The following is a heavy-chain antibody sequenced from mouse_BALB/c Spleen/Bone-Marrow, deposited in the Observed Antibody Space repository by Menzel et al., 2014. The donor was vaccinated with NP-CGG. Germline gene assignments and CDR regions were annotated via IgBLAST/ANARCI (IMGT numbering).Heavy chain of an antibody. Sequence: QVQLQQSGAELVRPGTSVKVSCKASGYAFTNYLIEWVKQRPGQGLEWIGVINPGSGATDYNEKFKGKATLTADKSSSTAYMYLSSLTSDDSAVYFCAREHGDYWGQGTSVTVSS. J-gene: IGHJ4*01. V-gene: IGHV1-54*01. CDR2: INPGSGAT. CDR1: GYAFTNYL. CDR3: AREHGDY.